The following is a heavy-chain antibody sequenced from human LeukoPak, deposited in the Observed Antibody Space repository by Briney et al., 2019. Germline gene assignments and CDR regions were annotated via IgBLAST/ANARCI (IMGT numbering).Heavy chain of an antibody. J-gene: IGHJ4*02. CDR2: INHSGST. Sequence: PSETLSLTCAVYGGSFSGYYWSWIRQPPGKGLEWIGEINHSGSTNYNPSLKSRATISVDTSKNQFSLKLSSVTAADTAVYYCARGGPLGDYWGQGTLVTVSS. D-gene: IGHD3-16*01. CDR1: GGSFSGYY. V-gene: IGHV4-34*01. CDR3: ARGGPLGDY.